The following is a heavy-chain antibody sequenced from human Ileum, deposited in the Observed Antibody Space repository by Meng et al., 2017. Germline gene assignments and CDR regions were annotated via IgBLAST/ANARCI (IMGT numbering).Heavy chain of an antibody. J-gene: IGHJ4*02. Sequence: GESLKISCVVSGFTFSSYEMNWVRQAPGKGLEWVSYISSSASSIYYADSVKGRFTISRDNAKNSLYLQMNSLRAEDTAVYYCARVGALTGTTKRSRVGYWGQGTLVTVSS. V-gene: IGHV3-48*03. D-gene: IGHD4-17*01. CDR3: ARVGALTGTTKRSRVGY. CDR2: ISSSASSI. CDR1: GFTFSSYE.